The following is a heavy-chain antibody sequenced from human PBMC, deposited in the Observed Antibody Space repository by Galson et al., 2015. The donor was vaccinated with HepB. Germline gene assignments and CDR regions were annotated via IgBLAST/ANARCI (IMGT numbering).Heavy chain of an antibody. J-gene: IGHJ6*02. CDR1: GFTFDDYA. Sequence: SLRLSCAASGFTFDDYAMHWVRQAPGKGLEWVSGISWNSGSIGYADSVKGRFTISRDNAKNSLYLQMNSLRAEDTALYYCAKDSNHYYYYGMDVWGQGTTVTVSS. CDR3: AKDSNHYYYYGMDV. V-gene: IGHV3-9*01. CDR2: ISWNSGSI.